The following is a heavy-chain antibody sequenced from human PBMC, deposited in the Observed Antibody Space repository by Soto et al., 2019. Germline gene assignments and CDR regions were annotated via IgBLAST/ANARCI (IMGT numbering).Heavy chain of an antibody. Sequence: QVQLQESGPGLVKPSQTLSLTCTVSGDFICSGGYYWSWIRQLPGKGLEWIGYIYSSGTTYYNPSLKSRITISVDTSKNQFSLNLSSVTAADTAVYYCARTDSSGYYFVYWGQRTVVTVFS. V-gene: IGHV4-31*03. CDR2: IYSSGTT. J-gene: IGHJ4*02. D-gene: IGHD3-22*01. CDR1: GDFICSGGYY. CDR3: ARTDSSGYYFVY.